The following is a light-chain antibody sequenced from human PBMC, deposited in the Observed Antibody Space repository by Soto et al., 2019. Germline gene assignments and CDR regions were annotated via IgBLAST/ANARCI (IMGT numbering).Light chain of an antibody. Sequence: DIQLTQSPPSLSASVGDRVSITCQASLDIRNYLNWYQHKPGRAPKLLIYDTSNLETGVPSRFGGSGSGTEFTLTISSLQPDDFETYYCQHYNSYSEAFGQGTKVDI. CDR1: LDIRNY. V-gene: IGKV1-33*01. CDR2: DTS. CDR3: QHYNSYSEA. J-gene: IGKJ1*01.